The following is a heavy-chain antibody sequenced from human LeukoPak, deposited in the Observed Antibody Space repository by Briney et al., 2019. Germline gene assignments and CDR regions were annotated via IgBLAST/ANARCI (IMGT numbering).Heavy chain of an antibody. CDR1: GYTFTGYY. J-gene: IGHJ6*04. D-gene: IGHD3-10*01. CDR2: INPNSGGT. Sequence: ASVKVSCKASGYTFTGYYMHWVRQAPGQGLEWMGWINPNSGGTNYAQKFQGRVTMTRDTSISTAYMELSRLRSDDTAVYYCAGDRMVRGEMDVWGKGTTVTISS. V-gene: IGHV1-2*02. CDR3: AGDRMVRGEMDV.